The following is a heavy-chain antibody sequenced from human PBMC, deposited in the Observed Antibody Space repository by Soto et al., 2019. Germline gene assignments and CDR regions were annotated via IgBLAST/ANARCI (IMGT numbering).Heavy chain of an antibody. V-gene: IGHV4-4*07. D-gene: IGHD3-22*01. Sequence: SETLSLTCSVSGGSISSSYWNWIRQPAGKGLEWIGRFYTTGRASYNPSLKGRLTLSVDTSKNQFSLKLSSVTAADTAVYYCARGPYYYDSSGYPDYWGQGTLVTVSS. J-gene: IGHJ4*02. CDR2: FYTTGRA. CDR1: GGSISSSY. CDR3: ARGPYYYDSSGYPDY.